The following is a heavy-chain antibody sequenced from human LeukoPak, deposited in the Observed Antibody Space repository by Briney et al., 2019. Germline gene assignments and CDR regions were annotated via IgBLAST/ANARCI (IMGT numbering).Heavy chain of an antibody. D-gene: IGHD6-13*01. J-gene: IGHJ4*02. V-gene: IGHV1-69*13. CDR2: IIPIFGTA. CDR3: ARGLTGIAAAGQNDY. Sequence: VASVKVSCKASGGTFSSYAISWVRQAPGQGLEWMGGIIPIFGTANYAQKFQGRVTITADESTSTAYMELRSLRSDDTAVYYCARGLTGIAAAGQNDYWGQGTLVTVSS. CDR1: GGTFSSYA.